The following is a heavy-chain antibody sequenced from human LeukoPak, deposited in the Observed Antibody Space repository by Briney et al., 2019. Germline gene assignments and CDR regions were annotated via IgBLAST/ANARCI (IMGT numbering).Heavy chain of an antibody. CDR2: INHSGST. J-gene: IGHJ4*02. Sequence: SETLSLTCAVYGGSFSGYYWSWIRQPPGKGLEWIGEINHSGSTNYNPSLKSRVTISVDTSKNQFSLKLSSVTAADTAVYYCARHYYDSSGYYYHDYWGQGTLVTVSS. CDR3: ARHYYDSSGYYYHDY. D-gene: IGHD3-22*01. CDR1: GGSFSGYY. V-gene: IGHV4-34*01.